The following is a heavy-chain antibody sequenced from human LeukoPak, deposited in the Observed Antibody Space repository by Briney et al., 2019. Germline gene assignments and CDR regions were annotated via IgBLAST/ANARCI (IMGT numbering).Heavy chain of an antibody. J-gene: IGHJ4*02. D-gene: IGHD3-9*01. CDR3: ARVYFDWLMDYFDY. V-gene: IGHV1-8*03. Sequence: ASVKVSCKASGYTFTSYDINWVRQATGQGLEWMGWMNPNSGNTGYAQKFQGRVTITRNTSISTAYMELSSLRSDDTAVYYCARVYFDWLMDYFDYWGQGTLVTVSS. CDR2: MNPNSGNT. CDR1: GYTFTSYD.